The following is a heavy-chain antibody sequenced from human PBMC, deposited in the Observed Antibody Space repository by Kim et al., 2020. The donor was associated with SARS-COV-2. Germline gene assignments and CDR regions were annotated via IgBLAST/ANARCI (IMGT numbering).Heavy chain of an antibody. Sequence: AQKLQGRVTMTTDTSTSTAYMELRSLRSDDTAVYYCASFPLGWELRRVDYWGQGTLVTVSS. D-gene: IGHD1-26*01. J-gene: IGHJ4*02. CDR3: ASFPLGWELRRVDY. V-gene: IGHV1-18*01.